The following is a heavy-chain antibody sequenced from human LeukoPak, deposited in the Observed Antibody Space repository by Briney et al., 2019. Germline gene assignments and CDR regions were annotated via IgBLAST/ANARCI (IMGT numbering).Heavy chain of an antibody. V-gene: IGHV1-69*05. D-gene: IGHD4-17*01. CDR2: IIPIFGTA. Sequence: SVKVSCKASGGTFSGYAISWVRQAPGQGLEWMGGIIPIFGTANYAQKFQGRVTITTDESTSTAYMELSSLRSEDTAVYYCARAGEQIGYYFDYWGQGTLVTVSS. CDR3: ARAGEQIGYYFDY. J-gene: IGHJ4*02. CDR1: GGTFSGYA.